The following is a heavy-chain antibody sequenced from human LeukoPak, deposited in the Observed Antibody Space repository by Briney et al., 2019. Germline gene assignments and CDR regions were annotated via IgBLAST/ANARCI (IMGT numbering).Heavy chain of an antibody. J-gene: IGHJ4*02. CDR3: ARSHNYDILTGYSRRYFDY. Sequence: SVKVSCKASGGTFSSYAISWVRQAPGQGLEWMGGIIPIFGTANYAQKFQGRVTITADESTSTAYMELSSLRSEDTAVYYCARSHNYDILTGYSRRYFDYWGQGTLVTVSS. CDR2: IIPIFGTA. D-gene: IGHD3-9*01. V-gene: IGHV1-69*01. CDR1: GGTFSSYA.